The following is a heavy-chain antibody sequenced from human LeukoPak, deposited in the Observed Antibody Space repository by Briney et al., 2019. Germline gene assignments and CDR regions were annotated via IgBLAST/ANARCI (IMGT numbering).Heavy chain of an antibody. CDR2: IIPIFGTA. CDR3: ARGTAYYYGSGSFNWFDP. CDR1: GGTFSSYA. J-gene: IGHJ5*02. Sequence: SVKVSCKASGGTFSSYAISWVRQAPGQGLEWMGGIIPIFGTANYAQKFQGRVTITADKSTSTAYMELSSLRSEDTAVYYCARGTAYYYGSGSFNWFDPWGQGTLVTVSS. D-gene: IGHD3-10*01. V-gene: IGHV1-69*06.